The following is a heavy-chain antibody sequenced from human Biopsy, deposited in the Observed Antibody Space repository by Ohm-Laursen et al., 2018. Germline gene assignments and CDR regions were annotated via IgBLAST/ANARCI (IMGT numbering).Heavy chain of an antibody. D-gene: IGHD4-23*01. J-gene: IGHJ3*02. CDR3: AKWAGHDYGRNPANDPFDM. CDR1: GFTFSSYA. Sequence: SLRLSCTASGFTFSSYAMNWVRQAPGKGLEWVSAITVSADTTYYADSVKGRFTISSDNSKNTLHLQMNSLRAEDTAVYYCAKWAGHDYGRNPANDPFDMWGQGTVVTVSS. CDR2: ITVSADTT. V-gene: IGHV3-23*01.